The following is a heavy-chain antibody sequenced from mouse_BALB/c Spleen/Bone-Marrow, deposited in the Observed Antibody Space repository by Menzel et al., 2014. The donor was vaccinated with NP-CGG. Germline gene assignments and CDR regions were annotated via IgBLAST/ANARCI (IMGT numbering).Heavy chain of an antibody. D-gene: IGHD1-1*01. Sequence: EVKLQESGAELVKPGASVKLSCTASGFNIKNTYIHWVKQRPEQGLEWIGRIDPANVNTKYDPKFQGKATITADTSSNTAYLQLSSLTSEGTAVYYCATYYYGSSLFAYWGQGTLVTVSA. CDR2: IDPANVNT. CDR3: ATYYYGSSLFAY. CDR1: GFNIKNTY. V-gene: IGHV14-3*02. J-gene: IGHJ3*01.